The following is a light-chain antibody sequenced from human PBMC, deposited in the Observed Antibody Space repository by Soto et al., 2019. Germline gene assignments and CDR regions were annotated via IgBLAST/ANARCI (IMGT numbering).Light chain of an antibody. CDR2: TAS. J-gene: IGKJ1*01. V-gene: IGKV1-27*01. CDR3: QQYNSYSKT. Sequence: DIQMTQSPSSLSASVGDRVTITCRASQGITNFLAWYQQKPGKVPKLLIYTASTLQSGVPSRFSGSGFGTEFTLTISSLLPEDVATYYCQQYNSYSKTFGQGIKVDIK. CDR1: QGITNF.